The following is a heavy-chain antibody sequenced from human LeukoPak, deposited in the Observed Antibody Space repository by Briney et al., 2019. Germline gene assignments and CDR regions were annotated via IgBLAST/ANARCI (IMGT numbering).Heavy chain of an antibody. D-gene: IGHD6-13*01. V-gene: IGHV4-4*07. CDR2: VYSSGGT. Sequence: SETLSLTCTVSGGSIRSYYWSWIRQPAGEGLEWIGRVYSSGGTNYNPSLKSRVTMSADTSKSQFSLHLSSVTAADTAVYYCARGYSSSWWDYMDVWGKGTTVTVSS. J-gene: IGHJ6*03. CDR3: ARGYSSSWWDYMDV. CDR1: GGSIRSYY.